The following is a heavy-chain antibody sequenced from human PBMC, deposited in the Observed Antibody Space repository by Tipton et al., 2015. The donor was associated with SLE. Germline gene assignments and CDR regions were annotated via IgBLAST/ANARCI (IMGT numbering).Heavy chain of an antibody. CDR3: AKGPKGGLDY. D-gene: IGHD3-16*01. CDR1: GFTFSSYA. CDR2: ISYDGSNK. J-gene: IGHJ4*02. Sequence: SLRLSCAASGFTFSSYAMHWVRQAPGKGLEWVAVISYDGSNKYYADSVKGRFTISRDNSKNTLYLQMNSLRAEDTALYYCAKGPKGGLDYWGQGTLVTVSS. V-gene: IGHV3-30-3*01.